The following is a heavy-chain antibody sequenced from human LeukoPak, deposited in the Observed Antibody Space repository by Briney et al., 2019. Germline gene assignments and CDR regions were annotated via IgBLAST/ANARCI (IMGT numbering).Heavy chain of an antibody. J-gene: IGHJ4*02. Sequence: ASVKVSCKASGYTFTSYDINWVRQATGQGLEWMGWMNPNSGNTGYAQKFQGRVTMTRNTSISTAYMELSSLRSEDTAMYYCARAYYYGSGSYYNGFLFFDYWGQGTLVTVSS. D-gene: IGHD3-10*01. CDR1: GYTFTSYD. V-gene: IGHV1-8*01. CDR3: ARAYYYGSGSYYNGFLFFDY. CDR2: MNPNSGNT.